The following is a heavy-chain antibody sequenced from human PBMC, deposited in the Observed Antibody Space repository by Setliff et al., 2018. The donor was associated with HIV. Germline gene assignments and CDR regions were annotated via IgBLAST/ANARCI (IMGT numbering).Heavy chain of an antibody. D-gene: IGHD2-15*01. CDR2: IIPIFNTA. CDR3: ARGSGGYCSGGSCYFGFGLAL. Sequence: VKVSCKASGGTFSSYSITWVRQAPGQGLEWMGGIIPIFNTANYAQKFRGRVTITADESTSTAYMELSSLGSEDTAVYYCARGSGGYCSGGSCYFGFGLALWGQGTTVTVSS. V-gene: IGHV1-69*01. CDR1: GGTFSSYS. J-gene: IGHJ6*02.